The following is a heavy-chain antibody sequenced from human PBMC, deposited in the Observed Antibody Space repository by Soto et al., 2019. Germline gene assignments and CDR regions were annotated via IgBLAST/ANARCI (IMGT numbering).Heavy chain of an antibody. D-gene: IGHD1-1*01. Sequence: PGASVKVSCKAFGYTFTSYDIYWVRQATGQGLEWMGWMNPNTGNSAYAQKFQGRVTVTSDTSINTVHMELSSLRSEDTAVYYCARRAETNGWNGFGADKYYFDFWGQGTLVTVSS. J-gene: IGHJ4*02. CDR2: MNPNTGNS. V-gene: IGHV1-8*01. CDR1: GYTFTSYD. CDR3: ARRAETNGWNGFGADKYYFDF.